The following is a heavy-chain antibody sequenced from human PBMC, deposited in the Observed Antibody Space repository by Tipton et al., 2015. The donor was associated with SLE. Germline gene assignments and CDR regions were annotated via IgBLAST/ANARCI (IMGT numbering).Heavy chain of an antibody. D-gene: IGHD3-3*01. Sequence: QSGPEVKKPGASVKVSCKASGYTFTSYYMHWVRQAPGQGLEWMGIINPSGGSTSYAQKFQGRVTMTRDTSTSTVYMELSSLRSDDTAVYYCAAGITIFGVLRDAFDIWGQGAMVTVSS. J-gene: IGHJ3*02. V-gene: IGHV1-46*01. CDR1: GYTFTSYY. CDR2: INPSGGST. CDR3: AAGITIFGVLRDAFDI.